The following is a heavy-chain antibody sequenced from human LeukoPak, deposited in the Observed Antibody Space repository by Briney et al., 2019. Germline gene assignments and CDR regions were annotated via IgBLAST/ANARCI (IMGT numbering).Heavy chain of an antibody. CDR2: IIPIFGTA. Sequence: ASVKVSCKASGGTFSSYAISWVRQAPRQGLEWMGKIIPIFGTANYAQKFQGRVTITADESTSTAYMELSSLRSEDTAVYYCARESSVPYYYGSGSSFDYWGQGTLVTVSS. CDR1: GGTFSSYA. V-gene: IGHV1-69*15. J-gene: IGHJ4*02. D-gene: IGHD3-10*01. CDR3: ARESSVPYYYGSGSSFDY.